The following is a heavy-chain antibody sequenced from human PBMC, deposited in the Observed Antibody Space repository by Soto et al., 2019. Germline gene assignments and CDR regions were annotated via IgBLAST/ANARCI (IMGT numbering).Heavy chain of an antibody. Sequence: PGESLKVSCKGSGYSFTDYWIGWVRQMPWKGLEWMGNIYPGDSATRYSPSFHGQVTISADKSISTAHLQWSSPKASDTAMYYCARPNYYRTARDISWFDPWGQGTLVTVS. CDR2: IYPGDSAT. V-gene: IGHV5-51*01. CDR3: ARPNYYRTARDISWFDP. J-gene: IGHJ5*02. CDR1: GYSFTDYW. D-gene: IGHD3-22*01.